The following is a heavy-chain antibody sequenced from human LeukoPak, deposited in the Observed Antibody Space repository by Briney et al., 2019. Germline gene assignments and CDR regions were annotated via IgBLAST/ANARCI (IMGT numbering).Heavy chain of an antibody. J-gene: IGHJ4*02. CDR1: GFTFTTYG. V-gene: IGHV3-33*08. D-gene: IGHD1-1*01. CDR3: ARDWKTNSFDY. CDR2: IYYDGSNI. Sequence: GGSLRLSCAASGFTFTTYGMHWVRQAPGKGLEWVVFIYYDGSNIYYADYVKGRFTISRDISKNTLYLQMDSLRAEDTAIYYCARDWKTNSFDYWGQGTLVTVSS.